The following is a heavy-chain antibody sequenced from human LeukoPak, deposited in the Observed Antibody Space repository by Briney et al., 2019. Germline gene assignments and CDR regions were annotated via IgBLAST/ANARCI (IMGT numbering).Heavy chain of an antibody. CDR2: ISYDGSNK. CDR3: ARGGGLLAAAGDVFDI. Sequence: PGRSLRLSCAASGFTFSSYAMHWVRQAPGKGLEWVAVISYDGSNKYYADSVKGRFTISRDNSKNTLYLQMNSLRAEDMAVYYCARGGGLLAAAGDVFDIWGQGTMVTVSS. D-gene: IGHD6-13*01. V-gene: IGHV3-30*04. CDR1: GFTFSSYA. J-gene: IGHJ3*02.